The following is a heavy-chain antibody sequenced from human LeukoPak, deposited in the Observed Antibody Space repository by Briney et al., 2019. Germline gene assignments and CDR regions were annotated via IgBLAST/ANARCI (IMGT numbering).Heavy chain of an antibody. CDR1: GGSISRSNPY. CDR3: VKHIKGANVSDY. CDR2: LSYSGNI. Sequence: SETLSLICSVSGGSISRSNPYWGWIRQPPGKGLEWIGTLSYSGNIYYNPSLKSRITMSVDTSKSQFSLRLSSVTAADTALYYCVKHIKGANVSDYWGQGTLVTVPS. D-gene: IGHD3-10*01. J-gene: IGHJ4*02. V-gene: IGHV4-39*01.